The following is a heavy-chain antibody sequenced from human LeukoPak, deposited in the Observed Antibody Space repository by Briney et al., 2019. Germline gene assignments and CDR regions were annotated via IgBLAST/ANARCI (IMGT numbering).Heavy chain of an antibody. CDR1: GGSISSGDYY. V-gene: IGHV4-30-4*01. J-gene: IGHJ5*02. Sequence: PSQTLSLTCTVSGGSISSGDYYWSWIRQPPGKGLEWIGYIYYSGSTYYNPSLKSQVTISVDTSKNQFSLKLSSVTAADTAVYYCARDGSGSYYNGRFDPWGQGTLVTVSS. D-gene: IGHD3-10*01. CDR2: IYYSGST. CDR3: ARDGSGSYYNGRFDP.